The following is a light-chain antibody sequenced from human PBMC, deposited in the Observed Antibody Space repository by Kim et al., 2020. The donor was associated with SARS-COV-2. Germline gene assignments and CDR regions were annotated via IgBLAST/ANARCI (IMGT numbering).Light chain of an antibody. J-gene: IGLJ3*02. CDR3: SSYAGNNVLV. V-gene: IGLV2-8*01. CDR1: SSEVGGYNN. Sequence: GQSVTISCTGTSSEVGGYNNVSWYQHHPGKAPKLMIYEVTKRPSGVPDRFSASKYGNTASMTVSGLQAEDEADYYCSSYAGNNVLVFGGGTQLTVL. CDR2: EVT.